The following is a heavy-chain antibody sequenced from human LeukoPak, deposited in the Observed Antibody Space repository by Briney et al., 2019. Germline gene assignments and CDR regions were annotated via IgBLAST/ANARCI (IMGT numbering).Heavy chain of an antibody. Sequence: ASETLSLTCTVSGGSISSYYWSWIRQPAGKGLEWIGRIYTSGSTNYNPSLKSRVTMSVDTSKNQFSLKLSSVTAADTAVYYCARDLYNWNYYAFDYYYGKDVWGQGTTVTVSS. D-gene: IGHD1-7*01. V-gene: IGHV4-4*07. CDR2: IYTSGST. CDR3: ARDLYNWNYYAFDYYYGKDV. J-gene: IGHJ6*02. CDR1: GGSISSYY.